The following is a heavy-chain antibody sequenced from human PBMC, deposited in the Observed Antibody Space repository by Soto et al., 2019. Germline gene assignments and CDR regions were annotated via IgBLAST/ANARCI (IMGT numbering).Heavy chain of an antibody. D-gene: IGHD1-1*01. CDR1: GYGFTTYG. V-gene: IGHV1-18*01. Sequence: QVHLVQSGAEVKKPGASVKVSCKGSGYGFTTYGITWVRQAPGQGLEWMAWISAHNGNTNYAQKLQGRVTVTRDTSTSTADMELRSLSSDDTAVYYCARGRYADYWGQGALVTVSS. CDR3: ARGRYADY. CDR2: ISAHNGNT. J-gene: IGHJ4*02.